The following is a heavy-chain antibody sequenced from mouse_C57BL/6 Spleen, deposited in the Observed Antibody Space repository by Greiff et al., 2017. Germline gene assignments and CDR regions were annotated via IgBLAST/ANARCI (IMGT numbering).Heavy chain of an antibody. V-gene: IGHV1-54*01. CDR3: ARGDYDNYWYFDV. D-gene: IGHD2-4*01. CDR2: INPGSGGT. CDR1: GYAFTNYL. J-gene: IGHJ1*03. Sequence: QVQLQQSGAELVRPGTSVKVSCKASGYAFTNYLIEWVKQRPGQGLEWIGVINPGSGGTNYNEKFKGKATLTADESSSTAYMQLSSLTSEDSAVYFCARGDYDNYWYFDVWGTGTTVTVSS.